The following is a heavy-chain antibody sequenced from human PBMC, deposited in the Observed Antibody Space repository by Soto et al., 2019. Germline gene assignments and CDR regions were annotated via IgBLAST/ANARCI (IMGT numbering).Heavy chain of an antibody. Sequence: QMQLAQSGPEVKKPGTSVKVSCKASGFTFTNSAIQWVEQARGQRLEWIGWIVVGSGRTDYAQKFQERLTITRDMSTTTAYMELSSLRLEDTAVYYCAAVQGGGTTFHFWGQGTLVTVSS. D-gene: IGHD1-7*01. J-gene: IGHJ4*02. CDR1: GFTFTNSA. V-gene: IGHV1-58*02. CDR3: AAVQGGGTTFHF. CDR2: IVVGSGRT.